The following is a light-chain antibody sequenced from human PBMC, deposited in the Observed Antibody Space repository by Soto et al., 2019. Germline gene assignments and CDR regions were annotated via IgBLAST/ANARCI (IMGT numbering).Light chain of an antibody. CDR1: QSVSSSY. V-gene: IGKV3-20*01. CDR2: GAS. J-gene: IGKJ4*01. Sequence: EIVLTQSPGTLSLSPGERATLSCRASQSVSSSYLAWYQQKPGQPPRLLIYGASSRAPGIPDRFSGSGSGTDFTLTISRLEPEDFVVYYCQQYGSSPTFGGGTKVDIK. CDR3: QQYGSSPT.